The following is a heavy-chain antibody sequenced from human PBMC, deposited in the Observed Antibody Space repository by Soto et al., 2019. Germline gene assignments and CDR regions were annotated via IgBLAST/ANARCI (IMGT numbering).Heavy chain of an antibody. D-gene: IGHD2-21*02. CDR3: ARASCGGDCSSKDNWFDP. Sequence: PSETLSLTCAVSGGSISSGGYSWSWIRQPPGKGLEWIGYIYHSGSTYYNPSLKSRVTISVDRSKNQFSLKLSSVTAADTAVYYCARASCGGDCSSKDNWFDPWGQGTLVTVSS. CDR1: GGSISSGGYS. CDR2: IYHSGST. V-gene: IGHV4-30-2*01. J-gene: IGHJ5*02.